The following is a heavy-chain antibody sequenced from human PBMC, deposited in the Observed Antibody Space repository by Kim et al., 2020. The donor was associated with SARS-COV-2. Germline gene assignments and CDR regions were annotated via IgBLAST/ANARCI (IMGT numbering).Heavy chain of an antibody. D-gene: IGHD6-13*01. CDR2: IWYDGSNK. Sequence: GGSLRLSCAASGFTFSSYGMNWVRQAPGKGLEWVAVIWYDGSNKYYADSVKGRFTISRDNSKNTLYLQMNSLRAEDTAVYYCARDPGLGSSPHIYYYYYGMDVWGQGTTVTVSS. CDR1: GFTFSSYG. J-gene: IGHJ6*02. CDR3: ARDPGLGSSPHIYYYYYGMDV. V-gene: IGHV3-33*01.